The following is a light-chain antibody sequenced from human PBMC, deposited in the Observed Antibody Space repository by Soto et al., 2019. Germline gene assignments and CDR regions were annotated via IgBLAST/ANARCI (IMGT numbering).Light chain of an antibody. CDR1: QSVSSY. CDR3: QQRSNWPGGLT. V-gene: IGKV3-11*01. Sequence: EIVLTQSPATLSLSPGERATLSCRASQSVSSYLAWYQQKPGQAPRLLIYDASNRATGIPARFSGSGSGTDFTLTISSLEAEDFAVYYCQQRSNWPGGLTFGGGTKVEIK. J-gene: IGKJ4*01. CDR2: DAS.